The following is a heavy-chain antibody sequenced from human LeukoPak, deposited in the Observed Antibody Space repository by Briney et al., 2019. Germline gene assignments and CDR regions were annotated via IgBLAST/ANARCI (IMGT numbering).Heavy chain of an antibody. V-gene: IGHV4-59*01. CDR2: IYYTGTT. CDR3: ARGGWRLDY. CDR1: GGSISSYY. J-gene: IGHJ4*02. D-gene: IGHD2-15*01. Sequence: SETLSLTCTVSGGSISSYYWSWIRQPPGKGLEWIGYIYYTGTTNYNPSLKSRVTISVDTSKNQFSLKLSSVTAADTAVYYCARGGWRLDYWGQGTLGTVSS.